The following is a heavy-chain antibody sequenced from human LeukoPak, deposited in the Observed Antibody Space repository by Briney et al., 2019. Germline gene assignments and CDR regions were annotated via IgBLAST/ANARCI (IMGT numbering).Heavy chain of an antibody. J-gene: IGHJ4*02. Sequence: PSETLSLTCTVSGGSISCYYWSWIRQPPGKGLEWIGYIYYSGSTNYNPSLKSRVTISVDTSKNQFSLKLSSVTAADTAVYYCARANPMVRGVHFDYWGQGTLVTVSS. CDR3: ARANPMVRGVHFDY. CDR1: GGSISCYY. CDR2: IYYSGST. V-gene: IGHV4-59*01. D-gene: IGHD3-10*01.